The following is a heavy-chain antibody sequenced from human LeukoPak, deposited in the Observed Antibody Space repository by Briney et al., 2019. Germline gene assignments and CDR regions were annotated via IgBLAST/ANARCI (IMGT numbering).Heavy chain of an antibody. Sequence: GGSLRLSCAASRFTFSTFGMHWVRQAPGKGLEWVAVISSDGSNKYYADSVRGRFTISRDNSKDTLYLQMSSLRIEDTAVYYFRAATKYLDYYYDYWVQGTLVTVSS. D-gene: IGHD3-22*01. V-gene: IGHV3-30*03. J-gene: IGHJ4*02. CDR3: RAATKYLDYYYDY. CDR1: RFTFSTFG. CDR2: ISSDGSNK.